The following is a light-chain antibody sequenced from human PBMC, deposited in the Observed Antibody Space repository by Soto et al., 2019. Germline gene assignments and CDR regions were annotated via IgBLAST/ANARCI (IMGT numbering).Light chain of an antibody. CDR1: QGISSY. Sequence: DIQLTQSPSFLSASVGDRVSITCRASQGISSYLAWYQQKPGKAPKLLIYAASTLQSGVPSRFSGSGSGTEFTLTISSLQPEDFATYYCLQFNSYPWTFGQGTKVDIK. CDR2: AAS. V-gene: IGKV1-9*01. J-gene: IGKJ1*01. CDR3: LQFNSYPWT.